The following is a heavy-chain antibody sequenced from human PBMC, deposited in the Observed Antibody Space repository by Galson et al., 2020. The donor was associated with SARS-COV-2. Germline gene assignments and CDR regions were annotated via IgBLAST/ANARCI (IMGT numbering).Heavy chain of an antibody. Sequence: QLGESLKISCAASGFSVSTNYMSWVRQAPGKGLEWVSVLYGAGGTYYADSVKGRFTISRDNSQNTVYIQMNSLRAEDTAVYFCARGSSGRNHFDYWGQGTLVTVSS. V-gene: IGHV3-53*01. J-gene: IGHJ4*02. CDR3: ARGSSGRNHFDY. CDR2: LYGAGGT. CDR1: GFSVSTNY. D-gene: IGHD3-22*01.